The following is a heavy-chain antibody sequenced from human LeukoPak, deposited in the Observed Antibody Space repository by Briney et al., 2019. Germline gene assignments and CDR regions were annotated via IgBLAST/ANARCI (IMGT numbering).Heavy chain of an antibody. CDR3: ARLMYSSSYADY. V-gene: IGHV1-69*13. Sequence: SVKVSCKASGGTFSSYAISWVRQAPGQGLEWMGGIIPIFGTANYAQKFQGRVTITADESTSTAYMELSSLRSEDTAVYYCARLMYSSSYADYWGQGTLVTVSS. CDR1: GGTFSSYA. J-gene: IGHJ4*02. CDR2: IIPIFGTA. D-gene: IGHD6-6*01.